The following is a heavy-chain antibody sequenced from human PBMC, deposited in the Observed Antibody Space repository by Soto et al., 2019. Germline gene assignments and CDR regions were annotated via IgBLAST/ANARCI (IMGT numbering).Heavy chain of an antibody. J-gene: IGHJ2*01. D-gene: IGHD5-12*01. CDR2: IIPIFGTA. CDR3: ARADKYSGYDLPPIWPYWYFDL. Sequence: QVQLVQSGAEVKKPGSSVKVSCKASGGTFSSYAISWVRQAPGQGLEWMGGIIPIFGTANYAQKFQSRVTITADKSTSTAYMELSSLRSEDTAVYYCARADKYSGYDLPPIWPYWYFDLWGRGTLVTVSS. V-gene: IGHV1-69*06. CDR1: GGTFSSYA.